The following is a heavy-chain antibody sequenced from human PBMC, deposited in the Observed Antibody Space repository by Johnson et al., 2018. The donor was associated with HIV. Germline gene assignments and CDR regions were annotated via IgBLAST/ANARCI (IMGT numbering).Heavy chain of an antibody. Sequence: QVQLVESGGGVVQPGRSLRLSCAASGFTFSRYGMHWVRQAPGKGLEWVAFIRYDGSNKYYADSVKGRFTISRDNSKNTLYLQMDSLRAEDTAVYYCTTGLMSAFDMWGQGTMVTVSS. V-gene: IGHV3-30*02. CDR3: TTGLMSAFDM. J-gene: IGHJ3*02. CDR1: GFTFSRYG. D-gene: IGHD3-16*01. CDR2: IRYDGSNK.